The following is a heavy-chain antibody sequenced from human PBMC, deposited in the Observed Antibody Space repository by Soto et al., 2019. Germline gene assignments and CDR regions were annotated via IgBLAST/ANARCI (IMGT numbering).Heavy chain of an antibody. V-gene: IGHV3-11*06. CDR2: ISGTSTYT. D-gene: IGHD4-17*01. CDR1: GFRFTDYY. J-gene: IGHJ6*02. CDR3: ARGGYGDGYYFGMDV. Sequence: LRLSCAASGFRFTDYYMSWIRQAPGKGLEWVSYISGTSTYTSSADSVKGRFTISRDNAKNSLSLQMNSLSAEDTAVYYCARGGYGDGYYFGMDVWGQGTTVTVS.